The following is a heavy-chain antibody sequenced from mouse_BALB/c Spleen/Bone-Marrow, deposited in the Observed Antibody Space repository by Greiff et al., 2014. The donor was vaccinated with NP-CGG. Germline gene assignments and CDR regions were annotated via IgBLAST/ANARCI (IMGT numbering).Heavy chain of an antibody. Sequence: LTASGGGLVPPGGSLRLSCAPSGFPFPASSLPLFLPPPVPSLSWLGFIRNKAYSYTTEYSASVKGRFTISRDNSQSILYLQMNTLRAEDSATYYCARDMGGLLFDYWGQGTTLTVSS. CDR3: ARDMGGLLFDY. J-gene: IGHJ2*01. CDR2: IRNKAYSYTT. CDR1: GFPFPASS. V-gene: IGHV7-3*02. D-gene: IGHD2-3*01.